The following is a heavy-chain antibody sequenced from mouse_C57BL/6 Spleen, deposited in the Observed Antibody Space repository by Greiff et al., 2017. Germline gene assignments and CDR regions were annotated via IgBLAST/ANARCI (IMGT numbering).Heavy chain of an antibody. V-gene: IGHV3-6*01. D-gene: IGHD2-3*01. CDR2: ISYDGSN. CDR3: ARDLYDFYAMDY. Sequence: EVKLQESGPGLVKPSQSLSLTCSVTGYSITSGYYWNWLRQFPGNKLEWMGYISYDGSNNYHPSLKNRISIARDTSKNQFFLKLNSVTTEDTATYYCARDLYDFYAMDYWGQGTSVTVSS. CDR1: GYSITSGYY. J-gene: IGHJ4*01.